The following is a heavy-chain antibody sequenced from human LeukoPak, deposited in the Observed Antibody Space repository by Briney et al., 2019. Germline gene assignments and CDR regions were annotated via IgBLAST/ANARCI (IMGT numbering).Heavy chain of an antibody. Sequence: PSQTLSLTCTVSGGSLSSGDYYWSWIRQPPGKGLEWIGYIYYNGNTYYNPSLKSRVSISVHTSKNQFSLKLSSVTAADTAVYYCARELPYGSGSYYTGWGQGALVTDSS. V-gene: IGHV4-30-4*08. J-gene: IGHJ4*02. CDR2: IYYNGNT. D-gene: IGHD3-10*01. CDR1: GGSLSSGDYY. CDR3: ARELPYGSGSYYTG.